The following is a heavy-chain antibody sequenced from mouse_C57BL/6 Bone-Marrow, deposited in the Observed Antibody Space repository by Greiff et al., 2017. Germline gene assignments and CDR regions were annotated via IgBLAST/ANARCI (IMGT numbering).Heavy chain of an antibody. CDR2: INPNNGGT. D-gene: IGHD2-3*01. CDR3: ARGGWLPFAY. Sequence: VQLQQSGPELVKPGASVKISCKASGYTFTDYYMNWVKQSHGKSLEWIGDINPNNGGTSYNQKFKGKATLTVDKSSSTAYMELRRLTSEDSAVYYCARGGWLPFAYWGQGTLVTVSA. V-gene: IGHV1-26*01. J-gene: IGHJ3*01. CDR1: GYTFTDYY.